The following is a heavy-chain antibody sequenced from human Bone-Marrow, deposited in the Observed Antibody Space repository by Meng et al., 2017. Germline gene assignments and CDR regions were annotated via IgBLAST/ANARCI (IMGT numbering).Heavy chain of an antibody. D-gene: IGHD1-26*01. Sequence: VQLLEAGGGVVQPGMSLRLSCAASGFTFSSYGMHWVRQAPGKGLEWVAVIWYDGSNKYYADSVKGRFTISRDNSKNTLYLQMNSLRAEDTAVYYCARDSSGSYPSEFDYWGQGTLVTVSS. CDR3: ARDSSGSYPSEFDY. CDR2: IWYDGSNK. V-gene: IGHV3-33*01. CDR1: GFTFSSYG. J-gene: IGHJ4*02.